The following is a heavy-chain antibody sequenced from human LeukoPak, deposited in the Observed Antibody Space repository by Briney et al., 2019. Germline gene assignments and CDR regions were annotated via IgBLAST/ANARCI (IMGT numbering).Heavy chain of an antibody. Sequence: PSETLSLTCTVSGGSISSSSYYWGWIRQPPGKGLEWIGSIYYSGSTYYNPSLKSRVTTSVDTSKNQFSLKLSSVTAADTAVYYCASARGNPLSTFDYWGQGTLVTVSS. CDR1: GGSISSSSYY. CDR2: IYYSGST. J-gene: IGHJ4*02. CDR3: ASARGNPLSTFDY. V-gene: IGHV4-39*07. D-gene: IGHD4-23*01.